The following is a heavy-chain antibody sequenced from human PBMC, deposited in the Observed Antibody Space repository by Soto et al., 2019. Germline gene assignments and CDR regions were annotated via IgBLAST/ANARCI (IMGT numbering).Heavy chain of an antibody. CDR2: IIPVFGTA. V-gene: IGHV1-69*13. D-gene: IGHD3-9*01. J-gene: IGHJ6*02. Sequence: ASVKVSCKTSGGTFSRHAISWVRQAPGQGVEWMGGIIPVFGTANYAQKFQGRVTITADESTSTAHMELSNLRSEDTAVYYCARDGIINIWPYYFGMDVWGQGTRVTFSS. CDR1: GGTFSRHA. CDR3: ARDGIINIWPYYFGMDV.